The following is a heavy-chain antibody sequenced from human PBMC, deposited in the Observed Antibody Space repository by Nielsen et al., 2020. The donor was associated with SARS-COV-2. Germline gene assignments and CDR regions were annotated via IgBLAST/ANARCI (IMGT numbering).Heavy chain of an antibody. CDR2: ISGSGGST. CDR1: GFTFSSYA. D-gene: IGHD2-21*02. V-gene: IGHV3-23*01. CDR3: ARAEAYCGGDCYPTA. J-gene: IGHJ3*01. Sequence: GESLKISCAASGFTFSSYAMSWVRQAPGKGLEWVSAISGSGGSTYYADSVKGRFTISRDNAKNSLYLQMNSLRAEDTAVYYCARAEAYCGGDCYPTAWGQGTMVTVSS.